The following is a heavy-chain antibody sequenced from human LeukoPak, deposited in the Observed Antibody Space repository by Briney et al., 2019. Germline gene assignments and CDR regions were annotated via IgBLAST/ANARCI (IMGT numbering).Heavy chain of an antibody. J-gene: IGHJ3*02. CDR1: GFTFSSYG. V-gene: IGHV3-23*01. Sequence: GGSLRLSCAASGFTFSSYGMSWVRQAPGKGLEWVSAISGSGGSTYYADSVKGRFTISRDNSKNTLYLQMNSLRSEDTAVYYCARPEGDDAFDIWGQGTMVTVSS. D-gene: IGHD3-10*01. CDR2: ISGSGGST. CDR3: ARPEGDDAFDI.